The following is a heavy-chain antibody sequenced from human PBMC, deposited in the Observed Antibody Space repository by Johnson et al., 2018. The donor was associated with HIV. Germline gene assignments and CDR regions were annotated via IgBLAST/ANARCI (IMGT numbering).Heavy chain of an antibody. Sequence: QVQLVEFGGGVVQPGRSVRLSCAASGLSFSSYGMEWVRQAPGKGLEWVAVIWSDGSNKHYADSVKGRFTISRDNSKNTLYLQMNSLRAEDTAVYYCATSTASDALDIWGQGTMVTVSS. J-gene: IGHJ3*02. V-gene: IGHV3-33*01. CDR3: ATSTASDALDI. D-gene: IGHD1-1*01. CDR1: GLSFSSYG. CDR2: IWSDGSNK.